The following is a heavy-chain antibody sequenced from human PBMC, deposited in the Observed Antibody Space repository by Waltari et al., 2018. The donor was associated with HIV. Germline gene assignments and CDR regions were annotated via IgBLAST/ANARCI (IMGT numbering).Heavy chain of an antibody. CDR1: GFPFRSYW. J-gene: IGHJ4*02. CDR2: INSDGSST. Sequence: EVQLVESGGGLVQPGGSLRLSCAASGFPFRSYWMHWVRQAPGQGLVWVSRINSDGSSTSYADSVKGRFTISRDNAKNTLYLQMNSLRAEDTAVYYCARQPSAPPQIAAAGNVDYWGQGTLVTVSS. V-gene: IGHV3-74*01. D-gene: IGHD6-13*01. CDR3: ARQPSAPPQIAAAGNVDY.